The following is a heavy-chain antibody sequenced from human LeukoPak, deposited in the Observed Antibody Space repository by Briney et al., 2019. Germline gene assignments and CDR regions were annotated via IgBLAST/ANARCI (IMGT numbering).Heavy chain of an antibody. J-gene: IGHJ4*02. CDR2: IRYDGSEK. V-gene: IGHV3-30*02. Sequence: GGSLRLSCAASGFTFRDYGMHWVRQAPGKGLEWVAFIRYDGSEKYYPDSVKGRFTFSRDNSKNTMFLQMNSLRTEDTAVYYCARHLSGVTGYTYGRGIDYWGQGTLVTVSS. D-gene: IGHD5-18*01. CDR3: ARHLSGVTGYTYGRGIDY. CDR1: GFTFRDYG.